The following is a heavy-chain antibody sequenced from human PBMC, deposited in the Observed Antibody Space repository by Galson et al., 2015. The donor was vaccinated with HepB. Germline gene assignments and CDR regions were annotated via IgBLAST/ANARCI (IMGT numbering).Heavy chain of an antibody. Sequence: SLRLSCAVSGYMLSDNYMSWIRQAPGKGLEWVANIKKDRSDTYYVDSVKGRVTISRDNAKNSLLLHMNSLNAEDTAVYYCARYYWADSYYLDVWGKGPTVTVSS. D-gene: IGHD3-10*01. V-gene: IGHV3-7*01. CDR2: IKKDRSDT. CDR3: ARYYWADSYYLDV. CDR1: GYMLSDNY. J-gene: IGHJ6*03.